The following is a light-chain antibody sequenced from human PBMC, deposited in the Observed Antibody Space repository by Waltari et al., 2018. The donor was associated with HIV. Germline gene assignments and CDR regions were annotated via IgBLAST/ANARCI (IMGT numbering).Light chain of an antibody. CDR3: SSYAGSSNVV. J-gene: IGLJ2*01. CDR2: EVS. Sequence: QSALTQPPSASGSPGPSVTISCTGTSSDVGGYNYVSWYQQHPGKAPKLMIYEVSKRPSGVPARFSGAKSGNTASLTVSGLQAEDEADYYCSSYAGSSNVVFGGGTKLTVL. V-gene: IGLV2-8*01. CDR1: SSDVGGYNY.